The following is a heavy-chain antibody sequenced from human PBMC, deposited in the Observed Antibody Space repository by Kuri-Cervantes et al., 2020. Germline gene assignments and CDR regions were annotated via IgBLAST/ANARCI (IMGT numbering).Heavy chain of an antibody. Sequence: SQTLSLTCAVYGGSFSVYYWSWIRQTPGKGLQWIGEINQSETTNYNPSLKSRVTISIDTATKQFSLKLSSVTAADTAVYYCARHPLGSYRGAIDYWGQGTLVTVSS. V-gene: IGHV4-34*01. CDR3: ARHPLGSYRGAIDY. D-gene: IGHD1-26*01. J-gene: IGHJ4*02. CDR1: GGSFSVYY. CDR2: INQSETT.